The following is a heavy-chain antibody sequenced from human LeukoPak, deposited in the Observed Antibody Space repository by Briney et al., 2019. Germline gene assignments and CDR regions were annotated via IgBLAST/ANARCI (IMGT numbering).Heavy chain of an antibody. CDR3: TRGRNYYDSSGFGAFDI. V-gene: IGHV3-15*01. D-gene: IGHD3-22*01. J-gene: IGHJ3*02. CDR1: GFTFSSYS. Sequence: GGSLRLSCAASGFTFSSYSMNWVRQAPGKGLEWVGHFKSKTDGGTTDYAAPVKGRFTISRDDSKNTLYLQMNSLKTEDTAVYYCTRGRNYYDSSGFGAFDIWGQGTMVTVSS. CDR2: FKSKTDGGTT.